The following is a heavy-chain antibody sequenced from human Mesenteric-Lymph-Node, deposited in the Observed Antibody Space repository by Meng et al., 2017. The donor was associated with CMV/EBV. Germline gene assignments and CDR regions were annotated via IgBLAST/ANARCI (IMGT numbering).Heavy chain of an antibody. CDR3: ARLSSGYSRSRYGMDV. D-gene: IGHD3-22*01. J-gene: IGHJ6*02. CDR2: IYPGDSDT. Sequence: GGSLRLSCKGSGYSFTSYWIGWVRQMPGKGLEWMGIIYPGDSDTRYSPSFQGQVTISADKSISTAYLQWSSLKASDTAMYYCARLSSGYSRSRYGMDVWGQGTTVTVSS. V-gene: IGHV5-51*01. CDR1: GYSFTSYW.